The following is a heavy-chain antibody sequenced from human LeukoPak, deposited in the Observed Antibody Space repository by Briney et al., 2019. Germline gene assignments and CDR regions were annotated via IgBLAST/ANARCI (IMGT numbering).Heavy chain of an antibody. CDR1: GFTFSSYG. V-gene: IGHV3-33*08. D-gene: IGHD3-22*01. CDR3: ARDSILRAYYYDSSGYALDY. CDR2: IWYDGSNK. Sequence: GGSLRLSCAASGFTFSSYGMHWVRQAPGKGLEWVAVIWYDGSNKYYADSVKGRFTISRDNSKNTLYLQMNSLRAEDTAVYYCARDSILRAYYYDSSGYALDYWGQGTLVTVSS. J-gene: IGHJ4*02.